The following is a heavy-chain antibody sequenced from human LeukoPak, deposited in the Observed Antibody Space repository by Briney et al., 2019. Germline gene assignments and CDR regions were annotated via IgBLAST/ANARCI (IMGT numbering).Heavy chain of an antibody. J-gene: IGHJ4*02. V-gene: IGHV3-30*04. Sequence: GRSLRLSCAASGFTFSSYAMHWVRQAPGKGLEWVAVISYDTSNKYYADSVKGRLTISRDNSKNTLYLQMNSLRAEDTAVYYCARAGGYSYGDLSFDYWGQGTLVAVSS. CDR3: ARAGGYSYGDLSFDY. CDR2: ISYDTSNK. D-gene: IGHD5-18*01. CDR1: GFTFSSYA.